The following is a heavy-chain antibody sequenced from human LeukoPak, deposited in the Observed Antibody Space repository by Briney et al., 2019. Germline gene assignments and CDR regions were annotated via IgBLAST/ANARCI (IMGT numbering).Heavy chain of an antibody. Sequence: GGSLRLSCAASGFTFSSYWKSWVRQAPGKGLEWVANIKQDGSEKYYVDSVKGRFTISRDNAKNSLYLQMNSLRAEDTAVYYCARGVPAALPVQAFDIWGQGTMVTVSS. CDR1: GFTFSSYW. D-gene: IGHD2-2*01. J-gene: IGHJ3*02. V-gene: IGHV3-7*01. CDR3: ARGVPAALPVQAFDI. CDR2: IKQDGSEK.